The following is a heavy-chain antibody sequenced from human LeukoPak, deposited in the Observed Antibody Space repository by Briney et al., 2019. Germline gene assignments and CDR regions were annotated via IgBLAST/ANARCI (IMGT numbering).Heavy chain of an antibody. J-gene: IGHJ4*02. CDR3: ARSSSWQAHLGY. CDR1: GGSISDYY. V-gene: IGHV4-59*08. D-gene: IGHD6-13*01. Sequence: SETLSLTCTVSGGSISDYYWNWIRQPPGKGLEWIGYIYYSGTTNYNPSLESRVTISVDTSKNQFSLKLRYVTAADTAVYYCARSSSWQAHLGYWGQGTLVTVSS. CDR2: IYYSGTT.